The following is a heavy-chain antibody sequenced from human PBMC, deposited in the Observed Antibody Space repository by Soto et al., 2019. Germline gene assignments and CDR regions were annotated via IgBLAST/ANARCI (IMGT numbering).Heavy chain of an antibody. CDR3: ARGDYYDSSGPFSDAFDI. J-gene: IGHJ3*02. V-gene: IGHV3-7*04. Sequence: PGGSLRLSCAASGFTFSSHWMSWVRQAPGKGLEWVANIKPDGSEKWYVESVKGRITISRDNAKNLLYLQMNSLIAEDTAVYYCARGDYYDSSGPFSDAFDIWGQGTMVTVSS. CDR1: GFTFSSHW. CDR2: IKPDGSEK. D-gene: IGHD3-22*01.